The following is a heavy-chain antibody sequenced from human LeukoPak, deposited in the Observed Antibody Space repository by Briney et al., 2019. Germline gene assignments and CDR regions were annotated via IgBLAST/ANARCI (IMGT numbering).Heavy chain of an antibody. V-gene: IGHV1-69*06. Sequence: ASVKVSCKASGGTFSSYAISWVRQAPGQGLEWMGRTIPIFGTANYAQKFQGRVTITADKSTSTAYMELSSLRSEDTAVYYCATGYGGVVISHWGQGTLVTVSS. CDR1: GGTFSSYA. D-gene: IGHD3-3*01. J-gene: IGHJ4*02. CDR2: TIPIFGTA. CDR3: ATGYGGVVISH.